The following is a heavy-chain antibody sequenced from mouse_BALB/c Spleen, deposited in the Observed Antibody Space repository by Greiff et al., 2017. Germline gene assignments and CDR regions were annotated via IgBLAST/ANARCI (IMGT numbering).Heavy chain of an antibody. J-gene: IGHJ4*01. Sequence: DVKLQESGAELVRSGASVKLSCTASGFNIKDYYMHWVKQRPEQGLEWIGWIDPENGDTEYAPKFQGKATMTADTSSNTAYLQLSSLTSEDTAVYYCKDGYYGYAMDYWGQGTSVTVSS. CDR2: IDPENGDT. D-gene: IGHD2-3*01. V-gene: IGHV14-4*02. CDR1: GFNIKDYY. CDR3: KDGYYGYAMDY.